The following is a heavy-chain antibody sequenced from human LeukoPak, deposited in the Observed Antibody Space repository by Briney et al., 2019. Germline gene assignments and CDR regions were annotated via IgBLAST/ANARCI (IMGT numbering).Heavy chain of an antibody. D-gene: IGHD4-17*01. J-gene: IGHJ4*02. Sequence: GGSLRLSCAASGFTFSSYTMDWVRQAPGKGLEWVSSISSSSSYIYYADSVKGRFTISRDNAKNSLYLQMNSLRAEDTAVYYCARMMTNSFDYWGQGTLVTVSS. CDR1: GFTFSSYT. CDR2: ISSSSSYI. V-gene: IGHV3-21*01. CDR3: ARMMTNSFDY.